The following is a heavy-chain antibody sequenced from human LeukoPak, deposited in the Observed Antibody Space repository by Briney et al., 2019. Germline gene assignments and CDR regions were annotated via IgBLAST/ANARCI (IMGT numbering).Heavy chain of an antibody. CDR3: ARVGGEGSYYDSSGAFDY. Sequence: QSGGSLRLSCAAPGFTFSSYAMHWVRQAPGKGLEYVSAISSNGGSTYYANSVKGRFTISRDNSKNTLYLQMGSLRAEDMAVYYCARVGGEGSYYDSSGAFDYWGQGTLVTVSS. CDR2: ISSNGGST. V-gene: IGHV3-64*01. J-gene: IGHJ4*02. D-gene: IGHD3-22*01. CDR1: GFTFSSYA.